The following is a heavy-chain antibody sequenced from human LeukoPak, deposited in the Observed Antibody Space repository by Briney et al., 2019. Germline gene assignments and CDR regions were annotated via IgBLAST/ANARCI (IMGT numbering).Heavy chain of an antibody. D-gene: IGHD1-26*01. Sequence: PSETLSLTCTVSGGSITNYYWNSIRQPAGKGLEWLGCVHARVTTKYNPSLNSRVTMSLDTSRNQFSLKLYSVTAADTAVYYCTRGGVPGAGNWFDPWSQGSLVTVSS. CDR1: GGSITNYY. V-gene: IGHV4-4*07. CDR3: TRGGVPGAGNWFDP. CDR2: VHARVTT. J-gene: IGHJ5*02.